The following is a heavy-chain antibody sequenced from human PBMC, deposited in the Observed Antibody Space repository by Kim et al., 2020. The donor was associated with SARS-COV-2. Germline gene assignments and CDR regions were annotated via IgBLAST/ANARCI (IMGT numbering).Heavy chain of an antibody. J-gene: IGHJ4*02. Sequence: ASVKVSCKASGYTFPSYAINWVRQAPGQGLEWMGWINTNTVNPTYAQGFTGRFVFSLDTSVSTAYLQISSLKAEDTAMYYCAREAVEIPYWGQGTLVTVSS. CDR3: AREAVEIPY. CDR2: INTNTVNP. CDR1: GYTFPSYA. D-gene: IGHD1-1*01. V-gene: IGHV7-4-1*02.